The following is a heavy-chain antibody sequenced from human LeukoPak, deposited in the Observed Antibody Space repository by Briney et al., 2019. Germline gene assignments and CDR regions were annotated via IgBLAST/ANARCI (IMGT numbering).Heavy chain of an antibody. D-gene: IGHD2-15*01. CDR1: GFTFSSYW. CDR3: AKNRRVEATPVDY. CDR2: IKQDGSEK. Sequence: GGSLRLSCAASGFTFSSYWMRWVRQAPGKGLEWLANIKQDGSEKYYVDSVKGRFTISRDNAKNSLYLQMNSLRAEDTAIYYCAKNRRVEATPVDYWGQGTLVTVSS. J-gene: IGHJ4*02. V-gene: IGHV3-7*03.